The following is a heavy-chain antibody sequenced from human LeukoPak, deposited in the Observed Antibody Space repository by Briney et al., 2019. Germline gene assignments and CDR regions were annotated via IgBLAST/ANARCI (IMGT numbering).Heavy chain of an antibody. D-gene: IGHD2-2*02. CDR1: GYTFTSYA. Sequence: GASVKVSCKSSGYTFTSYAMHWVRQAPGQKLEWMGWINAGNGDTKYSQKFQGRVTITRDTSANTAYMELSSLRSEDTAVYYCARCGPGSTSCYNKGNIGMDVWGKGTTVTVSS. CDR2: INAGNGDT. V-gene: IGHV1-3*01. CDR3: ARCGPGSTSCYNKGNIGMDV. J-gene: IGHJ6*04.